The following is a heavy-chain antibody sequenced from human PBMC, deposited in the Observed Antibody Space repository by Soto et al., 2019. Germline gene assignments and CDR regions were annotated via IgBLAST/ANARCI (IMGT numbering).Heavy chain of an antibody. CDR1: GFTFSNSG. CDR2: IWYDGSNK. Sequence: QVQLVESGGGVVQPGRSLRLSCAASGFTFSNSGMHWVRQAPGKGLEWVAVIWYDGSNKYYADSVKGRFTISRDNSKNTLYLQMNSLRGEDTAVYYCAREGVRATGAFDIWGQGTMVTVSS. D-gene: IGHD1-26*01. CDR3: AREGVRATGAFDI. J-gene: IGHJ3*02. V-gene: IGHV3-33*01.